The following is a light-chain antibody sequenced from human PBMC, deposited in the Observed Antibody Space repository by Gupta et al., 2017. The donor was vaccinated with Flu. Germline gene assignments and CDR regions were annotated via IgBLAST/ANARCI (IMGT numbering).Light chain of an antibody. Sequence: QSALPQPRPVSGSPGQSVTISCTGTSSDVDGYNYVSWYQQHPGKAPKLMIYDVSKRPSGVPDRFSGSKSGNTASLTISGLQAEDEADYYCCSYAGSYHVVFGGGTKLTVL. CDR3: CSYAGSYHVV. CDR2: DVS. CDR1: SSDVDGYNY. J-gene: IGLJ2*01. V-gene: IGLV2-11*01.